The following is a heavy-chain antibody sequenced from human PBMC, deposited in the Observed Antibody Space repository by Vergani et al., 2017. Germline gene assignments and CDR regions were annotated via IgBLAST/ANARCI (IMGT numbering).Heavy chain of an antibody. CDR3: ARDSYDFWSGYYSPYYYYYMDV. V-gene: IGHV3-11*01. D-gene: IGHD3-3*01. CDR2: ISSSGSTL. J-gene: IGHJ6*03. Sequence: QVQLVESGGGLVKPGGSLRLSCAASGFTFSDYYMSWLRQAPGKVLEWVSYISSSGSTLYYADSVKGRFTISRDNAKNSLYLQMNSLRAEDTAVYYCARDSYDFWSGYYSPYYYYYMDVWGKGTTVTVSS. CDR1: GFTFSDYY.